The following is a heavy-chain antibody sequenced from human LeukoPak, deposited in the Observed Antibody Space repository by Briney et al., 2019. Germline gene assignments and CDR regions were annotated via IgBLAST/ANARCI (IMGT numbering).Heavy chain of an antibody. CDR1: GGSISSGDYY. J-gene: IGHJ3*02. V-gene: IGHV4-30-4*01. CDR3: ARDYYDSSGYARGAFDI. Sequence: SLTLSLTCTVSGGSISSGDYYWSWIRQPPGKGLEWIGYMYYSGSTYYNPSLKSRVTISVDTSKNQFSLKLSSVTAADTAVYYCARDYYDSSGYARGAFDIWGQGTMVTVSS. D-gene: IGHD3-22*01. CDR2: MYYSGST.